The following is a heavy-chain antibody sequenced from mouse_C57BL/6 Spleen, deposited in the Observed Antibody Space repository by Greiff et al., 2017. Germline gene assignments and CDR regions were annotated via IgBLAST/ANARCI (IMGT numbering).Heavy chain of an antibody. V-gene: IGHV1-54*01. CDR1: GYAFTNYL. CDR3: ARGTTVVPADY. J-gene: IGHJ2*01. CDR2: LIRGSGGT. Sequence: QVQLQQSGADLVRPGTSLKVSCKASGYAFTNYLIEWVKQRPGQGLEWFGVLIRGSGGTNYNEKVKGKVTLTGDKSSSTLFMQLSSLTSEDGAVYFCARGTTVVPADYWGQGTTLTVSS. D-gene: IGHD1-1*01.